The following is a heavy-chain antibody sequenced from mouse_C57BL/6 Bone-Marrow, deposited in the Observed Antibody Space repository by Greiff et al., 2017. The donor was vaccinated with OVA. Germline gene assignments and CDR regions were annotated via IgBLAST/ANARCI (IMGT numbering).Heavy chain of an antibody. Sequence: QVQLQQSGPGLVQPSQSLSITCTVSGFSLTSYGVHWVRQSPGKGLEWLGVIWSGGSTDYNAAFISRLSISKDNSKSQVFFKMNSLQADDTAIYYCAREDDGYYVSFAYWGQGTLVTVSA. CDR1: GFSLTSYG. V-gene: IGHV2-2*01. D-gene: IGHD2-3*01. J-gene: IGHJ3*01. CDR2: IWSGGST. CDR3: AREDDGYYVSFAY.